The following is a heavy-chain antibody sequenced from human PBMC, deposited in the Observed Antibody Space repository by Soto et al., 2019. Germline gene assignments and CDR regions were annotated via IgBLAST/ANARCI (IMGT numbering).Heavy chain of an antibody. CDR2: IYFNGNA. D-gene: IGHD3-3*01. CDR3: ARRIFAHWYFDL. J-gene: IGHJ2*01. Sequence: KASETLSLTCVVSGDSIRSTYYWGWIRQPPGKGLEWIGSIYFNGNAYYNPSLGSRVTMSVDTSMIQFSLNLSSVTAADTAVYYCARRIFAHWYFDLXARRTLVTVSS. V-gene: IGHV4-39*01. CDR1: GDSIRSTYY.